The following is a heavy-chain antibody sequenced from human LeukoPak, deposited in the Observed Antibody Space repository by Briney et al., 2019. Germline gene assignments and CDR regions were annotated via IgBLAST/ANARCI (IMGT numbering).Heavy chain of an antibody. Sequence: PSETLSLTCTVSGGTISTYYWSWIRRPPGKGLEWIAYIHASGPTNYNPSLKSRITISVDTSKNQFSLKLSSVTAADTAVYYCARHDAGIAARPFDNWGQGTLVTVSS. CDR2: IHASGPT. J-gene: IGHJ4*02. V-gene: IGHV4-4*09. CDR1: GGTISTYY. CDR3: ARHDAGIAARPFDN. D-gene: IGHD6-6*01.